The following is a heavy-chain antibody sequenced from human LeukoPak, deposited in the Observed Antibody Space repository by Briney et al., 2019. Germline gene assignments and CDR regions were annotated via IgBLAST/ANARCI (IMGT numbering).Heavy chain of an antibody. D-gene: IGHD5-24*01. J-gene: IGHJ4*02. V-gene: IGHV3-48*04. CDR2: IGIDSGNT. CDR1: GFTFSDYS. Sequence: PGGSLRPSWAASGFTFSDYSLNWFRQAPGKGLEWISYIGIDSGNTNYADSVMGRFTISGDNAKNSLYLQMNSLRVEDKAVYYCARDYKYAFDNWGQGTLVTVSS. CDR3: ARDYKYAFDN.